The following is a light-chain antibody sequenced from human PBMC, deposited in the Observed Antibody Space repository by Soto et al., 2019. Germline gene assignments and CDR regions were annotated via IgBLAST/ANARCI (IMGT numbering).Light chain of an antibody. J-gene: IGKJ1*01. CDR1: QSVSSY. V-gene: IGKV3-11*01. Sequence: EIVVTQSPATLSASPGERASLSCRASQSVSSYLAWYQHKPGQAPRLLIYDASNRATGIPARFSGSGSGTDFTLTISSLEPEDFAVYYCQQRSNWPWTFGQGTKVDIK. CDR3: QQRSNWPWT. CDR2: DAS.